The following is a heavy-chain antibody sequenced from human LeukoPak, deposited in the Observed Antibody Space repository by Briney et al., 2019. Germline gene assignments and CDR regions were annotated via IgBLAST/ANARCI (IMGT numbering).Heavy chain of an antibody. CDR1: GFTFSDYY. CDR2: ISSSSSYT. CDR3: ARGSSGWYYDY. J-gene: IGHJ4*02. V-gene: IGHV3-11*05. D-gene: IGHD6-19*01. Sequence: GGSLRLSCAASGFTFSDYYMSWIRQAPGKGLEWVSYISSSSSYTNYADSVRGRFTISRDNAKNSLYLQMNSLRAEDTAVYYCARGSSGWYYDYWGQGTLVTVSS.